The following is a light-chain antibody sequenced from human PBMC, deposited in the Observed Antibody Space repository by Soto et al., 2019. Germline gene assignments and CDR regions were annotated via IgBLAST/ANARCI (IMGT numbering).Light chain of an antibody. J-gene: IGLJ3*02. CDR1: SSNIGAGYD. V-gene: IGLV1-40*01. CDR2: GNN. CDR3: QSYDRSLRVSL. Sequence: QSVLTQPPSVSGAPGQRVTITCTGSSSNIGAGYDVLWYQQLPGTAPKLLIYGNNNRPSGVPDRFSGSKSGTSAYLAITGLQAEDEADYYCQSYDRSLRVSLFGAGTKLTVL.